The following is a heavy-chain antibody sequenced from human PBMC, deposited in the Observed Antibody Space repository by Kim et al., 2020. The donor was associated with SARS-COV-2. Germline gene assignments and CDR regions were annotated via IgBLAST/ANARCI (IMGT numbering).Heavy chain of an antibody. CDR2: INNSGST. V-gene: IGHV4-34*01. CDR1: GGSFSGYY. CDR3: ARAVVGDYYGSGRDLYYYYSYGMDG. J-gene: IGHJ6*02. Sequence: SETLSLTCAVYGGSFSGYYWSWIRQPQGKGLEWIGEINNSGSTNYNPSLKSRVTISVDTSKNQFSLKLSSVTAADTAVYYCARAVVGDYYGSGRDLYYYYSYGMDGWGQGTTVTVSS. D-gene: IGHD3-10*01.